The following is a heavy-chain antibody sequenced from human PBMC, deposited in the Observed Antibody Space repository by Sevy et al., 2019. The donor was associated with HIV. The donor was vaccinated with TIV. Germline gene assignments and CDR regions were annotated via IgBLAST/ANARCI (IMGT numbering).Heavy chain of an antibody. J-gene: IGHJ3*02. D-gene: IGHD6-19*01. CDR3: ARDKTVAGTGAFDI. CDR2: ISSSSSTI. Sequence: GGSLRLSCAASGFTFSSYSMNWVRQAPGKGLEWVSYISSSSSTIYYADSVRGRFTISRDNAKNSLYLQMNSLRDEDTAVYYCARDKTVAGTGAFDIWGQATMVTVSS. V-gene: IGHV3-48*02. CDR1: GFTFSSYS.